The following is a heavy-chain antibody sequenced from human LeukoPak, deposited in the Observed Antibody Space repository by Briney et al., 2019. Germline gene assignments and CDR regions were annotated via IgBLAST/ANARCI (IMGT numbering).Heavy chain of an antibody. J-gene: IGHJ4*02. V-gene: IGHV3-23*01. D-gene: IGHD5-18*01. CDR1: GFTFSSYV. Sequence: PGGSLRLSCAASGFTFSSYVMNWVRQAPGKGLEWVSTISGSGGSTYYADSVKGRFTISRDNSKNTLSLQMNSLRAEDTAVYYCAKDRRYSYGYDFWGQGTLVTVSS. CDR3: AKDRRYSYGYDF. CDR2: ISGSGGST.